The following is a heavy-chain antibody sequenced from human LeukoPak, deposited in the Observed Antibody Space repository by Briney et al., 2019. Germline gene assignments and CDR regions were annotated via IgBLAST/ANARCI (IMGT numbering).Heavy chain of an antibody. CDR3: ARVVITSLYYYYGMDV. Sequence: GASVKVSCKASGYTFTGYYMHWVRQAPGQGLEWMGWINPNSGGTNYAQKFQGRVTTTRDTSISTAYMELSRLRSDDTAVYYCARVVITSLYYYYGMDVWGQGATVTVSS. CDR1: GYTFTGYY. D-gene: IGHD3-22*01. J-gene: IGHJ6*02. V-gene: IGHV1-2*02. CDR2: INPNSGGT.